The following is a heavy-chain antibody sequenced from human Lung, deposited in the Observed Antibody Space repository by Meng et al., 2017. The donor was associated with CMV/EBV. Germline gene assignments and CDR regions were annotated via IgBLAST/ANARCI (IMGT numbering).Heavy chain of an antibody. CDR2: IYHSGST. CDR3: ASFPPPGKQWLVTDY. D-gene: IGHD6-19*01. V-gene: IGHV4-4*02. CDR1: GGSIRSSNW. J-gene: IGHJ4*02. Sequence: VQLQESVPGLGSPSGTLSLTCAVSGGSIRSSNWWSWVRQPPGKGLEWIGEIYHSGSTNYNPSLKSRVTISVDKSKNQFSLKLSSVTAADTAVYYCASFPPPGKQWLVTDYWGQGTLVTVSS.